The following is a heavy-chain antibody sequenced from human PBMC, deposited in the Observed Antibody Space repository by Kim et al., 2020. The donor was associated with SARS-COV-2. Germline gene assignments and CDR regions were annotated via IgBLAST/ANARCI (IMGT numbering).Heavy chain of an antibody. CDR3: AKSANRDPFPYYYGSGSYTFDY. D-gene: IGHD3-10*01. J-gene: IGHJ4*02. Sequence: GGSLRLSCAASGFTFSSYAMSWVRQAPGKGLEWVSVIYSGGSSTYYADSVKGRFTISRDNSKNTLYLQMNSLRAEDTAVYYCAKSANRDPFPYYYGSGSYTFDYWGQGTLVTVSS. V-gene: IGHV3-23*03. CDR2: IYSGGSST. CDR1: GFTFSSYA.